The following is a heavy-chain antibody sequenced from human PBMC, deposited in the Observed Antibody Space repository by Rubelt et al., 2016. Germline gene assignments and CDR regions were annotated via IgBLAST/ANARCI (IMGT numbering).Heavy chain of an antibody. CDR2: INHSGST. CDR1: GESFSGYY. D-gene: IGHD3-10*01. V-gene: IGHV4-34*01. Sequence: QVQLQQWGAGLLKPSETLSLTCAVYGESFSGYYWSWVRQPPGEGLEWIGEINHSGSTNYNPSLKSRVTISVDTSKNQFSLKLSSVTAADTAVYYCARGRGRFDYWGQGTLVTVSS. CDR3: ARGRGRFDY. J-gene: IGHJ4*02.